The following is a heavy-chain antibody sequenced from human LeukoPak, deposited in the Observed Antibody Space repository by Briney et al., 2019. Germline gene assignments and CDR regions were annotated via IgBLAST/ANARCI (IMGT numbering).Heavy chain of an antibody. Sequence: PSETLSLTCTVSGGSISSYYWSWIRQPPGKGLEWIGYIYYSGSTNYNPSLKSRVTISADTSKNQFSLKLSSVTAADTAVYYCARQVTMVRGVRNFDYWSQGTLVTVSS. V-gene: IGHV4-59*08. J-gene: IGHJ4*02. CDR2: IYYSGST. CDR3: ARQVTMVRGVRNFDY. D-gene: IGHD3-10*01. CDR1: GGSISSYY.